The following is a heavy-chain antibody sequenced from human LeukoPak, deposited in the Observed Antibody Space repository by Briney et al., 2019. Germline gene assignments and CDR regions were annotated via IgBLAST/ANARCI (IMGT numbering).Heavy chain of an antibody. CDR2: ISISGSSK. CDR1: GFTFSNYA. V-gene: IGHV3-48*03. CDR3: ARGGWPNWFDP. D-gene: IGHD6-19*01. Sequence: KPGRSLRLSCAASGFTFSNYAMHWVRQAPGKGLEWVSYISISGSSKIYTDSVKGRFTISGDNAKNSLYLQMNSLRAEDTAVYYCARGGWPNWFDPWGQGTLVTVSS. J-gene: IGHJ5*02.